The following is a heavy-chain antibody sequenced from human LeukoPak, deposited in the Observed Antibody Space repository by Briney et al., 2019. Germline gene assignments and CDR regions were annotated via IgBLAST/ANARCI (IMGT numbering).Heavy chain of an antibody. Sequence: RAGGSLRLSCAASGFSFSDYAMSWVRRAPGKGLEWVSTISYSGSSTYYADAVKGRFTISRDNSRNTVYLQMNSLRADDTAVYYCAKETVSGGGFDYWGRGTLVTVSS. CDR2: ISYSGSST. CDR1: GFSFSDYA. J-gene: IGHJ4*02. V-gene: IGHV3-23*01. D-gene: IGHD3-10*01. CDR3: AKETVSGGGFDY.